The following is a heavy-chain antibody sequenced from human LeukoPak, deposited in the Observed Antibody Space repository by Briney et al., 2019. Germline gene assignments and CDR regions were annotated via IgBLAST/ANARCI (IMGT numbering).Heavy chain of an antibody. CDR3: ARVLHAPYLIDC. CDR1: DSSITSTYY. D-gene: IGHD2-8*01. Sequence: PSETLSLTCTVPDSSITSTYYWAWFRQPPGKGLEWIATVFRLQTVRTFNNPSLGSRVTMSLDPSHNQFSLNLTSVTAADTALYFCARVLHAPYLIDCWGQGTLVTVSS. J-gene: IGHJ4*02. CDR2: VFRLQTVRT. V-gene: IGHV4-38-2*02.